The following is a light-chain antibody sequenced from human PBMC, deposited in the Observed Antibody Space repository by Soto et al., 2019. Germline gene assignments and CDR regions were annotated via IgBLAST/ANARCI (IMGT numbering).Light chain of an antibody. V-gene: IGKV4-1*01. J-gene: IGKJ1*01. CDR1: QSVLYSSNNKNY. CDR3: QQYYSTPQT. Sequence: DIVMTQSPDSLAVSLGERATINCKSSQSVLYSSNNKNYLAWYQQKPGQPPKLLIYWASTRESGVPDRFSGSGSGTDLTLTISSLQAEDEAVYYCQQYYSTPQTFGQGTKVEIK. CDR2: WAS.